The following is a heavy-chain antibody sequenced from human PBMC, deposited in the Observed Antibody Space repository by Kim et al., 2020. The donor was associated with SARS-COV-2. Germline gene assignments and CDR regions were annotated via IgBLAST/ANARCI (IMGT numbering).Heavy chain of an antibody. D-gene: IGHD2-15*01. CDR1: GNTFTDYA. CDR2: INTNTGSP. Sequence: ASVKVSCKASGNTFTDYAMNWVRQAPGQGLEWMGWINTNTGSPTYAQGFTGRFVFSLDTSVSTAYLQISSLKAEDTAVYYCAREGYCSSDSCFNWFDPWGQGTLVTVSS. J-gene: IGHJ5*02. CDR3: AREGYCSSDSCFNWFDP. V-gene: IGHV7-4-1*02.